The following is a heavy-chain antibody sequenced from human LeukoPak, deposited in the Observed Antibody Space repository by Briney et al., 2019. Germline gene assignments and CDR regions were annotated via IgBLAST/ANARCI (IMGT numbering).Heavy chain of an antibody. J-gene: IGHJ4*02. V-gene: IGHV3-23*01. CDR1: GFTFSSYA. CDR2: ISGSGGST. CDR3: AKGLRITMIVVVS. D-gene: IGHD3-22*01. Sequence: QAGGSLRLSCAASGFTFSSYAMSWVRQAPGKGLEWVSAISGSGGSTYYADSVKGRFTISRDNSKNTLYPQMNSLRAEDTAVYYCAKGLRITMIVVVSWGQGTLVTVSS.